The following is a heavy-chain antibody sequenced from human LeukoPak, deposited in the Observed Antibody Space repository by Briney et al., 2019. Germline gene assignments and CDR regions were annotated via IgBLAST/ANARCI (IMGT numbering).Heavy chain of an antibody. V-gene: IGHV3-30*18. Sequence: GGSLRLSCAASGFPFSSYGMHWVRQAPGKGLEWVAVTSSDESRNPYADSVKGRFTISRDNSKNTLYLQMSSLRAEDTAAYYCAKKLSGSYEEGMQQWGQGTLVTV. CDR2: TSSDESRN. CDR3: AKKLSGSYEEGMQQ. J-gene: IGHJ1*01. D-gene: IGHD1-26*01. CDR1: GFPFSSYG.